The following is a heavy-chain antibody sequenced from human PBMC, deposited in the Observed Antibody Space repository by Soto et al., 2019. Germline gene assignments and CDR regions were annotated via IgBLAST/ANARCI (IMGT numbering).Heavy chain of an antibody. CDR1: GFTFSSYG. CDR2: IWYDGSNK. D-gene: IGHD3-3*01. Sequence: GGSLRLSCAASGFTFSSYGMHWVRQAPGKGLEWVAVIWYDGSNKYYADSVKGRFTISRDNSKNTLYLQMNSLRAEDTAVYYCAKGYDFWSGYSTFDSWGQGTLVTV. V-gene: IGHV3-33*06. J-gene: IGHJ4*02. CDR3: AKGYDFWSGYSTFDS.